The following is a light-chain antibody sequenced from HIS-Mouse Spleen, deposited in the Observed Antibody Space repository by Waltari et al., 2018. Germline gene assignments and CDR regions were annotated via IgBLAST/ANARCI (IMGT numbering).Light chain of an antibody. CDR1: SSNIGTHY. Sequence: QSVLTQPPSVSAAPGQKVPISCSGSSSNIGTHYVSWYQQHPGTAPNLLICDKNKRPSGCLDRLSGSKAGKSATLGITGLQTGDEADYYCGTWDSSLSAGGVFGTGTKVTVL. V-gene: IGLV1-51*01. J-gene: IGLJ1*01. CDR3: GTWDSSLSAGGV. CDR2: DKN.